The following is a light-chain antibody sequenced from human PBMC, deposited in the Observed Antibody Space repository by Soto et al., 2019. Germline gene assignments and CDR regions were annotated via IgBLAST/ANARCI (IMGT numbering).Light chain of an antibody. V-gene: IGKV1-12*01. CDR2: ATS. CDR3: QQANSFPLT. J-gene: IGKJ4*01. Sequence: IHVTQSPPSLSTSTIDRDTITWRASQGISSWLVWYQQKPGKAPKLLIHATSGLQSGVPSRFSGSGSGTDFTLTISNLQSEDFATYYCQQANSFPLTFGGGTKVDIK. CDR1: QGISSW.